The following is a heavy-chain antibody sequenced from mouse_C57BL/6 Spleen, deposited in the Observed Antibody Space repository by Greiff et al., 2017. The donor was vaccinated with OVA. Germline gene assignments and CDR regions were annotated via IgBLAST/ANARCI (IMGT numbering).Heavy chain of an antibody. Sequence: QVQLKQPGAELVKPGASVKMSCKASGYTFTSYWITWVKQRPGQGLEWIGDIYPGSGSTNYNEKFKSKATLTVDTSSSTAYMQLSSLTSEDSAVYYCARYYYGSSPSDWYFDVWGTGTTVTVSS. D-gene: IGHD1-1*01. CDR1: GYTFTSYW. CDR2: IYPGSGST. V-gene: IGHV1-55*01. CDR3: ARYYYGSSPSDWYFDV. J-gene: IGHJ1*03.